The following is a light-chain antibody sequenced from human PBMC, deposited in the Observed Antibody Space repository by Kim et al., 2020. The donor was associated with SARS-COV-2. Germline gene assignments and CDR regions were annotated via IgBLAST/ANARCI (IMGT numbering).Light chain of an antibody. CDR2: GAS. CDR1: QSVSSN. J-gene: IGKJ5*01. V-gene: IGKV3-15*01. Sequence: SPGERASLYCRASQSVSSNLAWYQQKPGQAPRLLIYGASTRATGIPARFSGSGSGTEFTLTISSLQSEDFAVYYCQQYNNWPPITFGQGTRLEIK. CDR3: QQYNNWPPIT.